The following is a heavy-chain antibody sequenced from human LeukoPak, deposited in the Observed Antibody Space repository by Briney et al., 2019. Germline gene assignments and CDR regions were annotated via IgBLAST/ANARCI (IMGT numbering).Heavy chain of an antibody. CDR1: GYSFTSYW. Sequence: KPGESLKISCKGSGYSFTSYWIGWVRQMPGKVLEWMGIIYPGDSDTRYSPSFQGQVTISADKSISTAYLQWSSLKASDTAMYYCAREGSGWTSTNYYYYGMDVWGQGTTVTVSS. J-gene: IGHJ6*02. CDR3: AREGSGWTSTNYYYYGMDV. V-gene: IGHV5-51*01. D-gene: IGHD6-19*01. CDR2: IYPGDSDT.